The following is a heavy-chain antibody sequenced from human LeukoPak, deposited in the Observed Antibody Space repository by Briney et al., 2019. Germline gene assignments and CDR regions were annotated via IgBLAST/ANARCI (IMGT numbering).Heavy chain of an antibody. CDR1: GFTFSSYS. Sequence: GGSLRLSCAASGFTFSSYSMNWVRQAPGKGLEWVSSISSSSSYIYYADSVKGRFTISRDNAKNSLYLQMNSLRDEDTAVYYCARGGDWNDGRVYWGQGTLVTVSS. CDR3: ARGGDWNDGRVY. V-gene: IGHV3-21*01. CDR2: ISSSSSYI. D-gene: IGHD1-1*01. J-gene: IGHJ4*02.